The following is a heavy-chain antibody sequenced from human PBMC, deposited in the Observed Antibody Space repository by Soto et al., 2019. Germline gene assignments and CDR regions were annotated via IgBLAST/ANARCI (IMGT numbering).Heavy chain of an antibody. D-gene: IGHD4-17*01. CDR1: GGTFSSYT. CDR3: ARDLHDYGDFVAFDY. CDR2: IIPILGIA. Sequence: SVKVSCKASGGTFSSYTISWVRQAPGQGLEWMGRIIPILGIANYAQKFQGRVTITADKSTSTAYMELSSLRSEDTAVYYCARDLHDYGDFVAFDYWGQGTLVTVSS. V-gene: IGHV1-69*04. J-gene: IGHJ4*02.